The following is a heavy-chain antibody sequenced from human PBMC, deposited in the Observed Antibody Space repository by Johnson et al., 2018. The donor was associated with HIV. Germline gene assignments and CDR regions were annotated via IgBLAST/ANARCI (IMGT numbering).Heavy chain of an antibody. V-gene: IGHV3-30*18. D-gene: IGHD1-20*01. CDR3: AKDLNPDNWNPDAFDI. CDR1: GFTFSSYW. J-gene: IGHJ3*02. Sequence: VQLVESGGGLVQPGGSLRLSCAASGFTFSSYWMSWVRQAPGKGLEWVAVISYDGSNKYYADSVKGRFTISRDNSKNTLYLQMNSLRAEDTAVYYCAKDLNPDNWNPDAFDIWGQGTMVTVSS. CDR2: ISYDGSNK.